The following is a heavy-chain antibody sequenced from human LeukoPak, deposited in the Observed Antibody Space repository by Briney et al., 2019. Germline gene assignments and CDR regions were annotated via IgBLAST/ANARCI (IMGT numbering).Heavy chain of an antibody. J-gene: IGHJ5*02. Sequence: PSETLSLTCAVYGGSFSGYYWSCIRQPPGKGLEWIGEINHSGSTNYNPSLKSRVTISVDTSKNQFSLKLSSVTAADTAVYYCARGLPYCSSTSCPPGNWFDPWGQGTLVTVSS. CDR3: ARGLPYCSSTSCPPGNWFDP. CDR2: INHSGST. V-gene: IGHV4-34*01. CDR1: GGSFSGYY. D-gene: IGHD2-2*01.